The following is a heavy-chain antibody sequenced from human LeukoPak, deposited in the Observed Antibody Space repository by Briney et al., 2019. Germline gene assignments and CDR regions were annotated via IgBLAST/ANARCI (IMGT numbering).Heavy chain of an antibody. CDR3: ARDLEVIAAAGNYDY. D-gene: IGHD6-13*01. CDR2: IKQDGSEK. J-gene: IGHJ4*02. Sequence: GGSLRLSCAASGFALSSYWMSWVRQAPGKGLEWVANIKQDGSEKYYVDSVKGRFTISRDNAKNSLYLQMNSLRAEDTAVYYCARDLEVIAAAGNYDYWGQGTLVTVSS. V-gene: IGHV3-7*03. CDR1: GFALSSYW.